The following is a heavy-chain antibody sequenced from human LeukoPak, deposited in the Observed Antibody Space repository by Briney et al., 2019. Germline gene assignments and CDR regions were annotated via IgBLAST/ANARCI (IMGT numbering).Heavy chain of an antibody. Sequence: GGSLRLSCAASGVTFSYYWMHWVRQAPGKGLVWVSRIDSDGSSRSYAGSVKGRFTISRDNAKNTLYLQMNSLRAEDTAVYYCVREGGYDPFENWGQGTLVTVSS. V-gene: IGHV3-74*01. J-gene: IGHJ4*02. CDR2: IDSDGSSR. CDR3: VREGGYDPFEN. CDR1: GVTFSYYW. D-gene: IGHD5-12*01.